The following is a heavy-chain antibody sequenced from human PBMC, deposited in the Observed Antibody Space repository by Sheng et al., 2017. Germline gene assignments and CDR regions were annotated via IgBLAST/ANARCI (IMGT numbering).Heavy chain of an antibody. Sequence: QVQLQQWGAGLLKPSETLSLTCAVYGGSFSGYYWSWIRQPPGKGLEWIGEINHSGSTNYNPSLKSRVTISVDTSKNQFSLKLSSVTAADTAVYYCARGGWYRPPGRYYFDYWGQGTLVTVSS. CDR3: ARGGWYRPPGRYYFDY. CDR2: INHSGST. D-gene: IGHD6-19*01. CDR1: GGSFSGYY. V-gene: IGHV4-34*01. J-gene: IGHJ4*02.